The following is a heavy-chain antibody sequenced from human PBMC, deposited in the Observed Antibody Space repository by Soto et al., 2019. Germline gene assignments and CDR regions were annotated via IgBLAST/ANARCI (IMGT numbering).Heavy chain of an antibody. V-gene: IGHV5-51*01. CDR1: GYSFTSYW. J-gene: IGHJ6*02. CDR3: ASHSSSWSDYYYYYGMDV. Sequence: LKISCKGSGYSFTSYWIGWVRQMPGKGLEWMGIIYPGDSDTRYSPSFQGQVTISADKSISTAYLQWSSLKASDTAMYYCASHSSSWSDYYYYYGMDVWGQGTTVTVSS. CDR2: IYPGDSDT. D-gene: IGHD6-13*01.